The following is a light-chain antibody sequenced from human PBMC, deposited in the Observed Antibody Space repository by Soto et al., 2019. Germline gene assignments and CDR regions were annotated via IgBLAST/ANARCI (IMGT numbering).Light chain of an antibody. V-gene: IGLV2-11*01. CDR2: DVS. Sequence: QSALTQPRSVSGSPGQSVTISCTGTSSDVGSNNYVSWYQQHPGKAPKLMIYDVSKRPSGVPDRFPGSKSGNTASLTVSGLQTEDEADYYCCSFAGRYRVFGGGTKVTVL. CDR1: SSDVGSNNY. CDR3: CSFAGRYRV. J-gene: IGLJ2*01.